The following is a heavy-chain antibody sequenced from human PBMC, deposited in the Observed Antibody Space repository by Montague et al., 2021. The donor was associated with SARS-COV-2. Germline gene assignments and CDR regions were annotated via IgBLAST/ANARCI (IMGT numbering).Heavy chain of an antibody. CDR1: GGSMISGGYY. CDR2: VYSGGTT. CDR3: VRDGGLRFSGGAMDV. D-gene: IGHD3-3*01. J-gene: IGHJ6*02. Sequence: TLSLTCNVSGGSMISGGYYWSWIRQPPGKGPEWIGYVYSGGTTYYNPSLKSRVTISEDMSKNQFSLRLTSVTAADTAVYYCVRDGGLRFSGGAMDVWGQGTTVTVSS. V-gene: IGHV4-31*03.